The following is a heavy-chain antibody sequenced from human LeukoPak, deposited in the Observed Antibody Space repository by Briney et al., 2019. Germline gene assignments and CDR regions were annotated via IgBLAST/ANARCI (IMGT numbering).Heavy chain of an antibody. CDR1: GFKFSSYS. D-gene: IGHD2-21*02. V-gene: IGHV3-23*01. CDR2: ISGSGGST. CDR3: AKKGVGPLGLVVVTAYYFDY. Sequence: TGGSLRLSCAASGFKFSSYSMKWVRQAPGKGLEWVSAISGSGGSTYYADSVKGRFTISRDNSKNTLYLQMNSLRAEDTAIYYCAKKGVGPLGLVVVTAYYFDYWGQGTLVTVSS. J-gene: IGHJ4*02.